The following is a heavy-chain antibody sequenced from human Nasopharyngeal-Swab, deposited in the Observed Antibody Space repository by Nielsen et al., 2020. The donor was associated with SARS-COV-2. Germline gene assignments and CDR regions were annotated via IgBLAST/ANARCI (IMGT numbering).Heavy chain of an antibody. CDR1: GFPSSDSA. J-gene: IGHJ4*02. D-gene: IGHD2-15*01. CDR2: IRSKGNNYAT. V-gene: IGHV3-73*01. CDR3: TRCGGGCYSGRDY. Sequence: GGSLRLSCAASGFPSSDSALHWFRQASGKGLEWVGRIRSKGNNYATAYTASVKGRFIIFRDDPTNTAYLQMNSLKTEDTAMYYCTRCGGGCYSGRDYWGQGTLVTVSS.